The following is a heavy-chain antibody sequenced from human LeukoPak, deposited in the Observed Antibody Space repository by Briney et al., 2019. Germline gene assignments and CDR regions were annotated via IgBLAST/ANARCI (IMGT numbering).Heavy chain of an antibody. CDR2: INHSGST. CDR1: GGSFSGYY. CDR3: AGRGGFSSEDGYNYRDY. V-gene: IGHV4-34*01. D-gene: IGHD5-24*01. J-gene: IGHJ4*02. Sequence: SETLSLTCAVYGGSFSGYYWSWIRQPPGKGLEWIGEINHSGSTKYNPSLKSRVTISVDTSKNQFSLKLSSVTAADTAVYYWAGRGGFSSEDGYNYRDYWGQGTLVTVSS.